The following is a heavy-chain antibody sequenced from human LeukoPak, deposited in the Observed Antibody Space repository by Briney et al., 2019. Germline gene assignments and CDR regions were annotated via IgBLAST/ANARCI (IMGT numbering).Heavy chain of an antibody. CDR2: INANSGTR. V-gene: IGHV3-23*01. D-gene: IGHD3-3*01. Sequence: GGSLRLSCEASGFAFSFFAMSWLRQPPGKGLEWVSTINANSGTRSYAASVRGLFTISRDNSKNTVYLQLNSLRAEDTAVYYCAREGGFYRPLDYSGQGTLVTVSS. CDR1: GFAFSFFA. J-gene: IGHJ4*02. CDR3: AREGGFYRPLDY.